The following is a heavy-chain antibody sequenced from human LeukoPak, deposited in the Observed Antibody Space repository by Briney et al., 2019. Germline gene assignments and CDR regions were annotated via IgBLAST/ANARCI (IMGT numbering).Heavy chain of an antibody. CDR1: GGSISNYY. J-gene: IGHJ3*02. D-gene: IGHD3-3*01. Sequence: SETLSLTCTVSGGSISNYYWSWIRQPPGKGLEWIGYIYYSGSTNYNPSLKSRVTISLDTSKNQFSLKLSSVPAADTAVYYCARRSDFRAFDIWGQGTMVTVSS. V-gene: IGHV4-59*08. CDR2: IYYSGST. CDR3: ARRSDFRAFDI.